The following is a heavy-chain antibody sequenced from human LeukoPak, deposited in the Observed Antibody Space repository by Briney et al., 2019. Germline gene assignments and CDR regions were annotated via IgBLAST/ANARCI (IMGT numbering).Heavy chain of an antibody. CDR1: GFTFDDYV. J-gene: IGHJ4*02. V-gene: IGHV3-43D*03. D-gene: IGHD6-19*01. CDR2: ISWDGGST. Sequence: GGSLRLSCAASGFTFDDYVMQWVRQAPGKGLEWVSLISWDGGSTYYADSVKGRFTISRDNRRNSLYLQMNSLRAEDTALYYCAKGNSIAVAGFVDYWGQGTLVTVSS. CDR3: AKGNSIAVAGFVDY.